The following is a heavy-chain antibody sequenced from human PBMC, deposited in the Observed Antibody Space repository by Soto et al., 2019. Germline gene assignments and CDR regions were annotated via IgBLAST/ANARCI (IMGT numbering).Heavy chain of an antibody. V-gene: IGHV4-4*02. CDR2: IYHSGST. CDR3: ASQILQLGYFDY. J-gene: IGHJ4*02. CDR1: GGFISRSNW. Sequence: SETLSLTCAVSGGFISRSNWWSWVRQPPGKGLEWIGEIYHSGSTNYNPSLKSRVTISVDKSKNQFSLKLSSVTAADTAVYYCASQILQLGYFDYWGQGTLVTVSS. D-gene: IGHD6-13*01.